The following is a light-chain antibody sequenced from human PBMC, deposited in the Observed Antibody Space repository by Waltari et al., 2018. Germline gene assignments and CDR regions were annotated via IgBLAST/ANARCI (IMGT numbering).Light chain of an antibody. CDR1: SSDVGGYNY. Sequence: QSALTQPASVSGSPGQSITISCTGTSSDVGGYNYVSWYQQHPGKVPKLLMYDVSKRPSAVFNRFTGSKTGNTASLTISGLQAEDEADYYCSSYTISSTLVFGGGTKLTVL. CDR3: SSYTISSTLV. V-gene: IGLV2-14*03. J-gene: IGLJ3*02. CDR2: DVS.